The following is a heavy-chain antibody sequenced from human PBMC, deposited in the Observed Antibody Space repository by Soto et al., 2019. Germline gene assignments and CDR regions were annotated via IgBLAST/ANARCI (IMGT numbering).Heavy chain of an antibody. D-gene: IGHD4-17*01. CDR2: MNPKSGNT. CDR1: GYTFTVYY. V-gene: IGHV1-8*02. J-gene: IGHJ4*02. Sequence: ASVKVSCKASGYTFTVYYMHWVRQAPGQGLEWMGWMNPKSGNTGYAQQFQGRVIMTRSTSISTAYMELSSLRSEDTAVYYCVRVYGEIDYWGPGTLVTVSS. CDR3: VRVYGEIDY.